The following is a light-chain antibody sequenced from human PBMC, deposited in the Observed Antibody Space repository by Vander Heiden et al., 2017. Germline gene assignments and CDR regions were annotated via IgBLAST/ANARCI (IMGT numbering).Light chain of an antibody. CDR2: ASS. CDR3: QHYGTSADRT. Sequence: EIVLTQSPDSLALSPGERATLSCRASQMNSSDYLTWYQQKPGQAPRLLIYASSKRAPGIPDRFSGSGSVTDFTLTISSLEPEDVAAYFCQHYGTSADRTFGQGTQLEIK. V-gene: IGKV3-20*01. J-gene: IGKJ2*01. CDR1: QMNSSDY.